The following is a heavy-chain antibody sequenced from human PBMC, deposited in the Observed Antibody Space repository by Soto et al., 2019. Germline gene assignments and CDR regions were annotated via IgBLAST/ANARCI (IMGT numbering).Heavy chain of an antibody. CDR3: ARDLWELIIDNDY. CDR1: GFMFGNFG. J-gene: IGHJ4*02. V-gene: IGHV3-48*02. CDR2: ISNSGGKI. Sequence: PGGSLRLSCAASGFMFGNFGVNWVRQAPGKGLEWVSYISNSGGKIYYADSVKGRFTISRDNAKNSLYLQMNSLRDEDTAVYYCARDLWELIIDNDYWGQGALVTVSS. D-gene: IGHD1-7*01.